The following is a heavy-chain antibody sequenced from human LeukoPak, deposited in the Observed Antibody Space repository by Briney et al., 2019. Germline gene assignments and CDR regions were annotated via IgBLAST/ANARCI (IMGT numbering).Heavy chain of an antibody. V-gene: IGHV3-11*01. CDR3: ARAAGWLDP. CDR2: ISNNGRTI. J-gene: IGHJ5*01. D-gene: IGHD6-13*01. Sequence: GGSLRLSCAASGFTFSDYYMSWIRQAPGKGLEWISYISNNGRTIHYADSVKGRFIISRDNTKKSLYLQMNSLRVEDTAVYYCARAAGWLDPWGRGTLVTVP. CDR1: GFTFSDYY.